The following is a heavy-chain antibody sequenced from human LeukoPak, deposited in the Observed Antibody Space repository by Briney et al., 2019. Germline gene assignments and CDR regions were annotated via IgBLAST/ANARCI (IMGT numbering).Heavy chain of an antibody. CDR1: GGSFSGYY. V-gene: IGHV4-34*01. CDR3: ARVASGWYGTDY. CDR2: INHSGST. J-gene: IGHJ4*02. Sequence: SETLSLTCAVYGGSFSGYYWSWIRQPPGKGLEWIGEINHSGSTNYNPSLKSRVTISVDKSKNQFSLKLSSVTAADTAVYYCARVASGWYGTDYWGQGTLVTVSS. D-gene: IGHD6-19*01.